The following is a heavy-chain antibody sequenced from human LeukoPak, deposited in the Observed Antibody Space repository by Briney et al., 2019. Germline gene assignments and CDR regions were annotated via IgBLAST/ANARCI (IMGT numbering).Heavy chain of an antibody. V-gene: IGHV3-30*03. CDR1: GFTFSSYG. CDR2: ISYDGSNK. J-gene: IGHJ3*02. D-gene: IGHD3-22*01. CDR3: ASPRDSSGYYPGAFDI. Sequence: HPGGSLRLSCAASGFTFSSYGMHWVRQAPGKGLEWVAVISYDGSNKYYADSVKGRFTISRDNSKNTLYLQMNSLRAEDTAVYYCASPRDSSGYYPGAFDIWGQGTMVTVSS.